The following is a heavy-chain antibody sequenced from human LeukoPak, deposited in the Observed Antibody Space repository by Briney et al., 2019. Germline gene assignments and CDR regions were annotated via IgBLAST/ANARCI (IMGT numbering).Heavy chain of an antibody. V-gene: IGHV6-1*01. CDR1: GVSVSSNSAA. J-gene: IGHJ4*02. D-gene: IGHD1-26*01. CDR3: ARTRDLGPDY. CDR2: TYYRSKWYN. Sequence: SQTLSLTCVISGVSVSSNSAAWNWIRQSPSRGLEWLGRTYYRSKWYNHYAVSMKSRITVNPDTSKNQFSLQLNSVTPEDTAVYYCARTRDLGPDYWGQGTLVTVSS.